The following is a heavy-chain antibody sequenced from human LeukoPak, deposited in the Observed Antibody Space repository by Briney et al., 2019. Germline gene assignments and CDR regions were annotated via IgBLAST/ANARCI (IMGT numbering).Heavy chain of an antibody. CDR2: ISGSGGST. J-gene: IGHJ4*02. V-gene: IGHV3-23*01. CDR1: GFTFSSYA. Sequence: GGSLRLSCAASGFTFSSYAMSWVRQAPGKGLEWVSAISGSGGSTYYADSVKGRFTISRDNSKNTLYLQMYSLRAEDTAVYYCAKDGSRNPYSSSWYYFDYWGQGTLVTVSS. D-gene: IGHD6-13*01. CDR3: AKDGSRNPYSSSWYYFDY.